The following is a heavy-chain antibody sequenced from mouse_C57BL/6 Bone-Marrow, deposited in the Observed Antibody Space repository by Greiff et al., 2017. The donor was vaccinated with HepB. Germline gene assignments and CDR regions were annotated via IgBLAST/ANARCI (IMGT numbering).Heavy chain of an antibody. CDR1: GFTFSDYY. CDR2: ISNGGGST. Sequence: EVHLVESGGGLVQPGGSLKLSCAASGFTFSDYYMYWVRQTPEKRLEWVAYISNGGGSTYYPDTVKGRFTISRDNAKNTLYLQMSRLKSEDTAMYYCARRKVTTRYYYAMDYWGQGTSVTVSS. V-gene: IGHV5-12*01. D-gene: IGHD2-2*01. J-gene: IGHJ4*01. CDR3: ARRKVTTRYYYAMDY.